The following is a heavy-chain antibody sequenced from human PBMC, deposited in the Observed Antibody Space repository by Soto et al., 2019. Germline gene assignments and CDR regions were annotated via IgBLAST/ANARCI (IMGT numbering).Heavy chain of an antibody. CDR3: ARDLGSGYDPGDY. Sequence: QVQLVQSGAEVKKPGSSVKVSCKASGDTFTIFAISWVRQAPGQGLEWMGGIIPTIGTTNYAQRFQGRITITEDEYTGTAYMELSSLKSEDTAVYYCARDLGSGYDPGDYWGQGTLVTVSS. CDR2: IIPTIGTT. D-gene: IGHD5-12*01. V-gene: IGHV1-69*12. J-gene: IGHJ4*02. CDR1: GDTFTIFA.